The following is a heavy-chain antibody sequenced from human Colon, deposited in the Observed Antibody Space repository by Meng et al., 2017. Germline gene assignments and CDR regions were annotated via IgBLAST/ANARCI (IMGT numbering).Heavy chain of an antibody. J-gene: IGHJ5*02. CDR3: ARGGSVASTTAWLDP. D-gene: IGHD6-19*01. V-gene: IGHV4-59*01. CDR1: GGSISNYY. Sequence: SETLSLTCSVSGGSISNYYWSWIRQPPGKGLEWIGNIFKTGSTNYNPSLKSRVTISVDTSKNQFSLNLTSVTAADTAVYYCARGGSVASTTAWLDPWGQGTLVTVSS. CDR2: IFKTGST.